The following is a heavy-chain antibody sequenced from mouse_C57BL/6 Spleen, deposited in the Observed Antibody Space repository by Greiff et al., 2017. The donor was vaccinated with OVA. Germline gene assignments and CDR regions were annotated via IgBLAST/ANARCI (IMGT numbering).Heavy chain of an antibody. D-gene: IGHD1-1*01. CDR1: GYSITSGYY. CDR2: ISYDGSN. Sequence: EVQLQQSGPGLVKPSQSLSLTCSVTGYSITSGYYWNWIRQFPGNKLEWMGYISYDGSNNYNPSLKNRISITRDTSKNQFFLKLNSVTTEDTATYYCARAYYGSSYGFAYWGRGTLVTVSA. J-gene: IGHJ3*01. V-gene: IGHV3-6*01. CDR3: ARAYYGSSYGFAY.